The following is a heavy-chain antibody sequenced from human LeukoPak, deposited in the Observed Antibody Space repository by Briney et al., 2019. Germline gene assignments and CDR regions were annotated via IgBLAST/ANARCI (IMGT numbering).Heavy chain of an antibody. V-gene: IGHV1-18*01. Sequence: GASVKVSCKASGYTFTSYGISWVRQAPGQGLEWMGWISAYNGNTKYSQKFQGRVTITRDTSASTAYMELSSLRSEDTAVYYCARWLEGYSYGFDYWGQGTLVPVSS. CDR3: ARWLEGYSYGFDY. CDR2: ISAYNGNT. D-gene: IGHD5-18*01. CDR1: GYTFTSYG. J-gene: IGHJ4*02.